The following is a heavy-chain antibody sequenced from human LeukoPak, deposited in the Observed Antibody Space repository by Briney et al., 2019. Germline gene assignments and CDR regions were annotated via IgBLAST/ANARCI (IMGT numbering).Heavy chain of an antibody. Sequence: ASVKVSCKASGYTFTSYDINWVRQATGQGLEWMGWMNPNSGNTGYAQKFQGRVTMTRNTSISTAYMELSSLRSEDTAVYYCARGWSSSTVGTYYYYYYYMDVWGKGTTVTVSS. D-gene: IGHD6-13*01. CDR3: ARGWSSSTVGTYYYYYYYMDV. V-gene: IGHV1-8*01. CDR1: GYTFTSYD. CDR2: MNPNSGNT. J-gene: IGHJ6*03.